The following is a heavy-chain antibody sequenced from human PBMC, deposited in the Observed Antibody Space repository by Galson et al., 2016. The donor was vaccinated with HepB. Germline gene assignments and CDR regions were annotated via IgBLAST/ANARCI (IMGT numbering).Heavy chain of an antibody. J-gene: IGHJ6*02. CDR2: INGGNGNT. V-gene: IGHV1-3*01. CDR3: AREDEDYYYGMDV. Sequence: VRQAPGQRLEWMGWINGGNGNTKYSQRFQGRVTITRDTSASTAYMELSSLRSEDTAVYYCAREDEDYYYGMDVWGQGTTVTVSS.